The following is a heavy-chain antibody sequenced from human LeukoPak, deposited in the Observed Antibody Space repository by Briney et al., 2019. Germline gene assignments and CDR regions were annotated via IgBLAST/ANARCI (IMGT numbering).Heavy chain of an antibody. CDR3: ARDVGAKTAPNWFDP. J-gene: IGHJ5*02. Sequence: AETLSLTCAVSGGSISSSNWWRWVRQPPGKGLEWIGEIYHSGSTNYNPSLKSRVTISVDKSKNQFSLKLSSVTAADTAVYYCARDVGAKTAPNWFDPWGQGTLVTVSS. D-gene: IGHD5-18*01. V-gene: IGHV4-4*02. CDR1: GGSISSSNW. CDR2: IYHSGST.